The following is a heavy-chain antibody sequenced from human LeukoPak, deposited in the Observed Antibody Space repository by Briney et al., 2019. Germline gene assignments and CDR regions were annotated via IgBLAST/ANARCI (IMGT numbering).Heavy chain of an antibody. CDR2: INPSDGFT. V-gene: IGHV1-46*01. J-gene: IGHJ4*02. CDR1: GYTFTSYY. CDR3: ARDGFLEWLLFGVGYFDY. Sequence: ASVKVSCKASGYTFTSYYMHWVRQAPGQGLEWMGIINPSDGFTSYAQKFQGRVTMTSDTSTSTVYMELSSLRSEDTAVYYCARDGFLEWLLFGVGYFDYWGQGTLVTVSS. D-gene: IGHD3-3*01.